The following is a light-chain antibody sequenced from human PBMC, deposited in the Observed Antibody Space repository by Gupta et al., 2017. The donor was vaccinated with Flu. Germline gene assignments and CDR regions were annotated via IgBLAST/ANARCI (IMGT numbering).Light chain of an antibody. CDR2: CNN. CDR3: QSYDNGLSGWV. CDR1: SSTIGTHFD. Sequence: QSVLTQPPSVSGAPGQRVTVPCTGSSSTIGTHFDVHWSQHLPGPAPNRRLVCNNTRPSTVPARFSGSNSGTSASPVTTGLQTEDEADDYCQSYDNGLSGWVFGGGTKVSVI. V-gene: IGLV1-40*01. J-gene: IGLJ3*02.